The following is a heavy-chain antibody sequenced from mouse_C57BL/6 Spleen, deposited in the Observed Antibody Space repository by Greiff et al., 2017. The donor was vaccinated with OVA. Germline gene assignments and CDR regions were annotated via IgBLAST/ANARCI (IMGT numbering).Heavy chain of an antibody. D-gene: IGHD1-1*01. J-gene: IGHJ1*03. Sequence: QVQLQQSGPELVKPGASVKISCKASGYAFSSSWMNWVKQRPGKGLEWIGRIYPGDGDTNYNGKFKGKATLTADKSSSTAYMQLSSLTSEDSAVYFCARNYYGSENWYFDVWGTGTTVTVSS. V-gene: IGHV1-82*01. CDR2: IYPGDGDT. CDR1: GYAFSSSW. CDR3: ARNYYGSENWYFDV.